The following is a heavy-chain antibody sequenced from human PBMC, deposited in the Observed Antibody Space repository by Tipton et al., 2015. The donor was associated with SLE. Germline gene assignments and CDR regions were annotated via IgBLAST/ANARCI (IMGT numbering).Heavy chain of an antibody. CDR3: ARVQRYDSRTRGAFDI. Sequence: TLSLTCAVSGGSISSGGYSWSWIRQPPGKGLEWIGYIYHSGSTYYNPSLKSRVTISVDRSKNQFSLKLSSVTAADTAVYYCARVQRYDSRTRGAFDIWGQGTMVTVSS. J-gene: IGHJ3*02. CDR1: GGSISSGGYS. V-gene: IGHV4-30-2*01. D-gene: IGHD3-22*01. CDR2: IYHSGST.